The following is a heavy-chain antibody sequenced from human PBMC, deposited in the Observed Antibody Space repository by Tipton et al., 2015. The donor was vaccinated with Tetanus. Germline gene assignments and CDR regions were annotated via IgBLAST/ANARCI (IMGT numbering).Heavy chain of an antibody. J-gene: IGHJ4*02. V-gene: IGHV4-59*08. CDR3: ARFADYGDYAVMFESRPIDY. CDR2: IYYSGST. D-gene: IGHD4-17*01. Sequence: TLSLTCTVSGGSISSYYWSWIRQPPGKGLEWIGYIYYSGSTNYNPSLKSRVTISVDTSKNQFSLKLSSVTAADTAVYYCARFADYGDYAVMFESRPIDYWGQGTLVTVSS. CDR1: GGSISSYY.